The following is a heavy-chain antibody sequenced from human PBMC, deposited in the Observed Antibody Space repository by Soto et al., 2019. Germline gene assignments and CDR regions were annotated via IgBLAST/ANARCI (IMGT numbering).Heavy chain of an antibody. V-gene: IGHV4-31*03. CDR1: GGSISSVNNY. Sequence: ASETLSLTCTVSGGSISSVNNYWSWVRQHPGEGLEWIGYISHSGITYYNPSLKSRVTISSDTSEIQFSLKLSSVTAADTAVYYCARLGNYVFSYCGQGILVTVSS. CDR3: ARLGNYVFSY. J-gene: IGHJ4*02. D-gene: IGHD1-7*01. CDR2: ISHSGIT.